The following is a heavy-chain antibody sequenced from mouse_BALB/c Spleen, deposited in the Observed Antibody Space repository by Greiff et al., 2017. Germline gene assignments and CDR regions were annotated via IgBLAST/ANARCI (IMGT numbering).Heavy chain of an antibody. CDR2: INSNGGST. CDR1: GFTFSSYY. Sequence: EVKLEESGGGLVKLGGSLKLSCAASGFTFSSYYMSWVRQTPEKRLELVAAINSNGGSTYYPDTVKGRFTISRDNAKNTLYLQMSSLKSEDTALYYCARPSTGTDYAMDYWGQGTSVTVSS. J-gene: IGHJ4*01. V-gene: IGHV5-6-2*01. CDR3: ARPSTGTDYAMDY. D-gene: IGHD4-1*02.